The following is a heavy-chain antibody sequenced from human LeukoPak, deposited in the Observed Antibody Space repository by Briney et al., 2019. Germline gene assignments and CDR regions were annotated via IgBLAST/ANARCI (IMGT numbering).Heavy chain of an antibody. V-gene: IGHV3-23*01. Sequence: GGSLRLSFAASGFGFNDAAINWVRQAPGKGLEWVSLISSSGANTYYADSVKGRFTISRDNSKNTLFLQMNSLRAEDTAMYYDVKDILVSYWGQGTLVTVSS. CDR2: ISSSGANT. J-gene: IGHJ4*02. CDR3: VKDILVSY. CDR1: GFGFNDAA. D-gene: IGHD6-6*01.